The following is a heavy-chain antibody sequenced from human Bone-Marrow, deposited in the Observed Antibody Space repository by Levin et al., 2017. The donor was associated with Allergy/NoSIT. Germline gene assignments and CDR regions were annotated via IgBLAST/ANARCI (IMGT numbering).Heavy chain of an antibody. CDR1: GFTFSSYA. J-gene: IGHJ3*02. CDR2: ISYDGSNK. D-gene: IGHD5-18*01. V-gene: IGHV3-30-3*01. Sequence: HPGGSLRLSCAASGFTFSSYAMHWVRQAPGKGLEWVAVISYDGSNKYYADSVKGRFTISRDNSKNTLYLQMNSLRAEDTAVYYCAREAPVDTAMGIVNDAFDIWGQGTMVTVSS. CDR3: AREAPVDTAMGIVNDAFDI.